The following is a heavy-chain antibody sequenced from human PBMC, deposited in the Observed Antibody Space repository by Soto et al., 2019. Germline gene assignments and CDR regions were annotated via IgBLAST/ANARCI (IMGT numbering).Heavy chain of an antibody. V-gene: IGHV3-30*04. CDR3: ARDWLRRDDILTPSWNFNL. CDR2: ISFNGRKK. J-gene: IGHJ2*01. Sequence: EQLVESGGGVVRPGKSLRLSCEASGFNFTYNAMHWVRQAPGKGLEWVAVISFNGRKKFYARSVKGRFTISRDNSKNTLYLQINNRRPGDTAVYYCARDWLRRDDILTPSWNFNLWGQGTLVTAS. CDR1: GFNFTYNA. D-gene: IGHD3-9*01.